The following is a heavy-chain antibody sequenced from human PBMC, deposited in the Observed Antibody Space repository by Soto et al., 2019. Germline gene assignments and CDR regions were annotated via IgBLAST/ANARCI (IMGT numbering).Heavy chain of an antibody. V-gene: IGHV1-8*01. CDR2: MNPNSGNT. Sequence: GASVKVSCKASGNTFTRYDINWGGQATGQGLEWMGWMNPNSGNTGFAQKFQGRVTMTRNTSISTAHMELSSLRSEDTAVYYCARERSSGWFDPWGQGTLVTVSS. D-gene: IGHD6-25*01. J-gene: IGHJ5*02. CDR3: ARERSSGWFDP. CDR1: GNTFTRYD.